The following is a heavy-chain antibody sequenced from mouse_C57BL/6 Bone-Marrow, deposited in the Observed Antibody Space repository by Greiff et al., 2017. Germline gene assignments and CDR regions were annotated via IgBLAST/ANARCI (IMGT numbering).Heavy chain of an antibody. J-gene: IGHJ2*01. CDR1: GFTFSSYA. CDR2: ISSGGDYI. V-gene: IGHV5-9-1*02. D-gene: IGHD1-1*01. CDR3: TRERVYGSSPYYFDY. Sequence: EVMLVESGAGLVKPGGSLKLSCAASGFTFSSYAMSWVRQTPEKRLEWVAYISSGGDYIYYADTVKGRFTITRDNARNTLYLQMSSLKSEDTAMYYCTRERVYGSSPYYFDYWGQGTTLTVSS.